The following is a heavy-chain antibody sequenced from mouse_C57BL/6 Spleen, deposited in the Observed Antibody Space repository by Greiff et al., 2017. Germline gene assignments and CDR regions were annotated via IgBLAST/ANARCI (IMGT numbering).Heavy chain of an antibody. CDR2: INPSNGGT. J-gene: IGHJ1*03. Sequence: VQLQQSGTELVKPGASVKLSCKASGYTFTSYWMHWVKQRPGQGLEWIGSINPSNGGTNYNQKFKSKATLTVDKSSSTAYMQLSRLPSADSAVTYGASPNRDWYFDDWGTGTTVTVSS. CDR3: ASPNRDWYFDD. CDR1: GYTFTSYW. D-gene: IGHD3-1*01. V-gene: IGHV1-53*01.